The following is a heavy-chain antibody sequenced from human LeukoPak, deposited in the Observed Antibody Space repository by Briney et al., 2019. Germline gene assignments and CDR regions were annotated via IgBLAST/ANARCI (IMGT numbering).Heavy chain of an antibody. Sequence: PGGSLRLSCAASGFTFRSYAIYWVRQAPGKGLEWVSGISGSGGDTYFEDSVKGRFTISRDHSKNTVFLQMDSLRAEDTAVYYCAKTTAGNSSGRYPGWPVDYWGQGTLVTVSS. CDR2: ISGSGGDT. D-gene: IGHD6-19*01. CDR3: AKTTAGNSSGRYPGWPVDY. V-gene: IGHV3-23*01. J-gene: IGHJ4*02. CDR1: GFTFRSYA.